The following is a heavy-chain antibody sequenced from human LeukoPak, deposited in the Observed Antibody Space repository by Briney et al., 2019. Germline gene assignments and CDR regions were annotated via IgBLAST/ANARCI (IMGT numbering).Heavy chain of an antibody. CDR1: GFTFSSYA. J-gene: IGHJ4*02. CDR2: IKGDGSEK. Sequence: PGGSLRLSCAASGFTFSSYAMHWVRQAPGKGLECVANIKGDGSEKNYVDSVKGRFTISRDDAKNSLYLQMNSLRAEDTAVYYCVKQAGVYWGQGTLVTVSS. V-gene: IGHV3-7*01. D-gene: IGHD6-19*01. CDR3: VKQAGVY.